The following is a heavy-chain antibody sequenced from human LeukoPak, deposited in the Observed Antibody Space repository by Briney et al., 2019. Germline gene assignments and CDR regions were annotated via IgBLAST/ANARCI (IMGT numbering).Heavy chain of an antibody. CDR2: ISSSSSTI. CDR1: GFTFSNYN. J-gene: IGHJ4*02. D-gene: IGHD6-13*01. Sequence: GGSLGLSCAASGFTFSNYNMNWVRQTPGKGLEWVSYISSSSSTIYYVDSVKGRFTISRDNAKNSLYLQMNSLRAEDTAVYYCAREQRLVMSYMWGQGTLVTVSS. V-gene: IGHV3-48*01. CDR3: AREQRLVMSYM.